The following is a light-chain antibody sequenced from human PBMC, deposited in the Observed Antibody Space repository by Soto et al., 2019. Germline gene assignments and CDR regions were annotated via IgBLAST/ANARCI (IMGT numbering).Light chain of an antibody. Sequence: ETVMTQSPATLSVSPGERATLSCRASQSVSTNLAWYQQKPGQAPRLLIYDISLRGTGIPTRFSGSGSGTEFTLTISSLQSEDFAVYYCQQHINWPLTFGGGTKVDIK. CDR1: QSVSTN. CDR3: QQHINWPLT. V-gene: IGKV3D-15*01. CDR2: DIS. J-gene: IGKJ4*01.